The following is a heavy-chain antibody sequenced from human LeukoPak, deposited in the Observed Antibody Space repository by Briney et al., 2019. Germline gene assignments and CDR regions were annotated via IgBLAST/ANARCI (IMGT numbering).Heavy chain of an antibody. V-gene: IGHV1-18*01. CDR1: GYPFTSYG. D-gene: IGHD4-17*01. CDR2: ISTYNGNT. J-gene: IGHJ4*02. Sequence: ASVKVSCKASGYPFTSYGISWVRQAPGQGLEWLGWISTYNGNTDYAQKLQGRVTMTTDTPTTTAYMELRSLTSDDTAVYYCARDQHPTVTAIMGYWGQGTLVTVSS. CDR3: ARDQHPTVTAIMGY.